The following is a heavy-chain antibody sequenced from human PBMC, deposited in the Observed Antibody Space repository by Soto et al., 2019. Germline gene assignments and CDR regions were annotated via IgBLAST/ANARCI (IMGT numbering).Heavy chain of an antibody. V-gene: IGHV4-59*01. J-gene: IGHJ6*04. CDR3: ARDTPSYGDYVPSLDV. CDR1: GGSISSYY. CDR2: IYYSGST. Sequence: PSETLSLTCTVSGGSISSYYWSWIRQPPGKGLEWIGYIYYSGSTNYNPSLKSRVTISVDTSKNQFSLKLSSVTAADTAVYYCARDTPSYGDYVPSLDVGGKGTTVTVSS. D-gene: IGHD4-17*01.